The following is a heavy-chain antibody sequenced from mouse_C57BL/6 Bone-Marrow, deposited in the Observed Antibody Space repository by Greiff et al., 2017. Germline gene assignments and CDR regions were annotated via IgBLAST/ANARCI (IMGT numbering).Heavy chain of an antibody. D-gene: IGHD1-1*02. J-gene: IGHJ2*01. CDR2: IDPEIGDT. CDR3: SSCGGNYFDF. Sequence: EVQLQESGAELVRPGASVKLSCTASGFNIKDDYIHWVKQRPEQGLEWIGWIDPEIGDTEYATKFQGKATITSDTSSNTAYLQLSSLTSEDTAVYYCSSCGGNYFDFWGQGTPLTVAS. V-gene: IGHV14-4*01. CDR1: GFNIKDDY.